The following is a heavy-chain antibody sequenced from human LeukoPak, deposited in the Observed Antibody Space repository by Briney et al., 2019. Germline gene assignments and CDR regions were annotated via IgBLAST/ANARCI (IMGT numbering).Heavy chain of an antibody. Sequence: PGRSLRLSCAASGFTISSYAMRWVRQAPGKGLEWVAVISYDGSNKYYADSVKGRFTISRDNSKNTLYLQMNSLRAEDTAVYYCARDEGVPSYSSGCDYWGQGTLVTVSS. CDR2: ISYDGSNK. CDR1: GFTISSYA. J-gene: IGHJ4*02. CDR3: ARDEGVPSYSSGCDY. D-gene: IGHD6-19*01. V-gene: IGHV3-30*04.